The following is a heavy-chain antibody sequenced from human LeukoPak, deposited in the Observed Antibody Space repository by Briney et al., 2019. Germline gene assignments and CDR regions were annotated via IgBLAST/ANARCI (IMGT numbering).Heavy chain of an antibody. CDR1: GYTFTDYY. J-gene: IGHJ3*02. V-gene: IGHV1-2*02. D-gene: IGHD3-22*01. CDR3: ARAGVWDYSDSSGYHNAAFDI. CDR2: INPNSGGT. Sequence: ASVKVSCKASGYTFTDYYMHWVRQAPGQGLEWRGWINPNSGGTNYAQKFQGRVTMTRDTSISTAYMELSRLRSDDTAIYYCARAGVWDYSDSSGYHNAAFDIWGQGTMVTVSS.